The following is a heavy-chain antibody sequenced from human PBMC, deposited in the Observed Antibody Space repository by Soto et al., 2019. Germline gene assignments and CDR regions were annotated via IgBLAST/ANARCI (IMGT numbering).Heavy chain of an antibody. CDR3: ARAQGYYDRSGYAKIGDYYYGMDV. V-gene: IGHV4-59*01. D-gene: IGHD3-22*01. CDR2: IYYSGST. Sequence: QVQLQESGPGLVKPSETLSLTCTVSGGSISSYYWSWIRQPPGKGLEWIGYIYYSGSTNYNPSLKGRVTISVDTSKNQFSLKLSAVTAADTAVYYCARAQGYYDRSGYAKIGDYYYGMDVWGQGTTVTVSS. J-gene: IGHJ6*02. CDR1: GGSISSYY.